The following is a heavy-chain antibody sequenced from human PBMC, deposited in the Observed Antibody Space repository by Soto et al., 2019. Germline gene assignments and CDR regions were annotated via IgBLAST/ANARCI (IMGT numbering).Heavy chain of an antibody. CDR2: ISGSGGST. CDR3: AKMEGGRGYSYVGAFDI. V-gene: IGHV3-23*01. CDR1: GFTFSSYA. J-gene: IGHJ3*02. D-gene: IGHD5-18*01. Sequence: GGSLRLSCAASGFTFSSYAMSWVRQAPGKGLEWVSAISGSGGSTYYADSVKGRFTISRDNSKNTLYLQMNSLRAEDTAVYYCAKMEGGRGYSYVGAFDIWGQGTMVTVSS.